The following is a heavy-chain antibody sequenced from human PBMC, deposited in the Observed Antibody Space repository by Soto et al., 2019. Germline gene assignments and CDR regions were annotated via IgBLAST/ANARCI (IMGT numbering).Heavy chain of an antibody. D-gene: IGHD3-22*01. J-gene: IGHJ6*03. CDR2: ILSSDEK. Sequence: QVTLKESGPVLVKPTETLTLTCTVSGFSLRNARMGVSWIRQPPGKALEWLAHILSSDEKSYNTSLKGRLTLSQDTSKSQVVLTMTNMDPVDTATYFCARMLAVNYYYYYVDVCGEGTTVTVSS. CDR3: ARMLAVNYYYYYVDV. CDR1: GFSLRNARMG. V-gene: IGHV2-26*01.